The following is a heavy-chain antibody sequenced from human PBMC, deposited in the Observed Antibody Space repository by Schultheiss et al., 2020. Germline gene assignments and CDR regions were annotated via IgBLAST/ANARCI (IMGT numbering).Heavy chain of an antibody. CDR3: ARALGWFDP. J-gene: IGHJ5*02. CDR1: GFTFDDYA. CDR2: IIWNSGSI. D-gene: IGHD7-27*01. V-gene: IGHV3-9*01. Sequence: GGSLRLSCAASGFTFDDYAMHWVRQAPGKGLEWVSGIIWNSGSIGYADSVKGRFTISRDNAKNSLYLQMNSLRAEDTAVYYCARALGWFDPWGQGTLVTV.